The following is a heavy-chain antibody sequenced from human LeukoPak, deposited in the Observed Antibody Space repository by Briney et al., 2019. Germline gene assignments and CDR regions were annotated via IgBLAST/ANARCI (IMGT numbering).Heavy chain of an antibody. Sequence: ASVKVSCKASGYTFTSHYIHWVRQAPGQGLEWMGIINPTSGSTNYAQKLQGRVTMTADTSTSTAYMELRSLRSDDTAVYYCARVGWNSLDYWGQGTLVTVSS. D-gene: IGHD3-16*02. J-gene: IGHJ4*02. CDR3: ARVGWNSLDY. V-gene: IGHV1-46*01. CDR2: INPTSGST. CDR1: GYTFTSHY.